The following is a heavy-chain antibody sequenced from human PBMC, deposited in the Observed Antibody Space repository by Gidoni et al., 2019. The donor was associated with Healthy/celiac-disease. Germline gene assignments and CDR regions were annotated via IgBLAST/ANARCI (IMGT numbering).Heavy chain of an antibody. CDR2: IRSKANSYAT. J-gene: IGHJ4*02. CDR3: YSSFDSSGYLIDY. CDR1: GFTFSGSA. Sequence: EVQLVESGGGLVQPGGSLKLSCAASGFTFSGSAMHWFRQASGKGLEWVGRIRSKANSYATAYAASVKGRFTISRDDSKNTAYLQMNSLKTEDTAVYYCYSSFDSSGYLIDYWGQGTLVTVSS. V-gene: IGHV3-73*02. D-gene: IGHD3-22*01.